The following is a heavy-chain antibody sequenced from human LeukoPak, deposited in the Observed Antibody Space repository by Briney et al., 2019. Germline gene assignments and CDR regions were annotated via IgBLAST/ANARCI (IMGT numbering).Heavy chain of an antibody. CDR3: ARDEYCSGGSCYYYGMDV. CDR2: ISSSSSYI. J-gene: IGHJ6*02. D-gene: IGHD2-15*01. V-gene: IGHV3-21*01. CDR1: GFTFSSYS. Sequence: GSLRLSCAASGFTFSSYSMNWVRQAPGKGLEWVSSISSSSSYIYYADSVKGRFTISRDNAKNSLYLQMNSLRAEDTAVYYCARDEYCSGGSCYYYGMDVWGQGTTVTVSS.